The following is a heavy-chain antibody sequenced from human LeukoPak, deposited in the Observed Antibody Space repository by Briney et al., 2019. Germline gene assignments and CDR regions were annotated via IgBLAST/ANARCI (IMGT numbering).Heavy chain of an antibody. Sequence: GGSRRLSCSASVFTFSRFAMTWVRQLPGRGLEWVSSISGNGHQTYYADSVKGRFSVSRDNSKNILYLQMDSLRADDSALYYYANDAIYYDTSGYLIPFDYWGQGTLVTVSS. V-gene: IGHV3-23*01. D-gene: IGHD3-22*01. CDR1: VFTFSRFA. CDR2: ISGNGHQT. J-gene: IGHJ4*02. CDR3: ANDAIYYDTSGYLIPFDY.